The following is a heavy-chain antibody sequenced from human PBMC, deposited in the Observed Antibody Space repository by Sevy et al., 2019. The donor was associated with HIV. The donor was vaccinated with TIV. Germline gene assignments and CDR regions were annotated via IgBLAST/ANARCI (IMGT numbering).Heavy chain of an antibody. V-gene: IGHV3-23*01. Sequence: GGSLRLSCAASGFTFSSYAMSWVRQAPGKGLEWVSAISGSGYSTYCAYSVKGRFTISRDNSKNTLYLQMNSLRAEDTAVYFCAKTSYSGSYYSGYWGQGTLVTVSS. CDR2: ISGSGYST. CDR3: AKTSYSGSYYSGY. CDR1: GFTFSSYA. D-gene: IGHD1-26*01. J-gene: IGHJ4*02.